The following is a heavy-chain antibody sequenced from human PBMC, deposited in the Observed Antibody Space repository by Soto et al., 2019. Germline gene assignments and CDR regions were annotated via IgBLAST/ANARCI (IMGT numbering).Heavy chain of an antibody. V-gene: IGHV3-23*01. Sequence: EVQLLESGGGLVQQGGSLRLSCAASAFTFSSYAMSWVRQTPRKGLEWVSSISGSGVSTFYADSVKGRFTISRDNSKNTLYLEMSSLRAEDTAIYFCAKDGRIHLYSPPFDYWGQGALVSVTS. D-gene: IGHD5-18*01. CDR2: ISGSGVST. J-gene: IGHJ4*02. CDR3: AKDGRIHLYSPPFDY. CDR1: AFTFSSYA.